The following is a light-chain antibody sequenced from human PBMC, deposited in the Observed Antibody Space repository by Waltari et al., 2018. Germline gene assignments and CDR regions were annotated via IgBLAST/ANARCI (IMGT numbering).Light chain of an antibody. CDR3: AAWDGGLSNWL. V-gene: IGLV1-47*02. CDR1: SSNIGRYY. Sequence: QSVLTQPPSASGTPGQRITIPCSGGSSNIGRYYVFWYQQLPGTAPTLLIYANSQRPSGVPDRFSGSKSGTSASLAISGLRPEDEADYYCAAWDGGLSNWLFGGGTRLTVL. CDR2: ANS. J-gene: IGLJ3*02.